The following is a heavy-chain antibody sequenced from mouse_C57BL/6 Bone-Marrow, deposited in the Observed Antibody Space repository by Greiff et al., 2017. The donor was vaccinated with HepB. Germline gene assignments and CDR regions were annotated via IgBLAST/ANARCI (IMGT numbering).Heavy chain of an antibody. CDR3: ARRGTTVVATSHFDV. D-gene: IGHD1-1*01. CDR1: GYTFTDYY. Sequence: VQLQQSGPELVKPGASVKISCKASGYTFTDYYMNWVKQSHGKSLEWIGDINPNNGGTSYNQKFKGKATLTVDKSSSTAYMELRSLTSEDSAVYYCARRGTTVVATSHFDVWGTGTTVTVSS. V-gene: IGHV1-26*01. CDR2: INPNNGGT. J-gene: IGHJ1*03.